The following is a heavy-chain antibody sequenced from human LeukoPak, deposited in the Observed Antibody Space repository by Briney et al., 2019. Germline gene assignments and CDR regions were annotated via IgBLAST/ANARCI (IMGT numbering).Heavy chain of an antibody. V-gene: IGHV4-59*11. J-gene: IGHJ6*02. Sequence: SETLSLTCSVSGGSNSGHYWTWIRQPPGKGLEWIGQIHYTGKPDYNPSLKSRITISVDTSKNQVSLQVSSVTAADSAIYYCARFGVDYDMDVWGHGTTVTVFS. D-gene: IGHD3-16*01. CDR1: GGSNSGHY. CDR2: IHYTGKP. CDR3: ARFGVDYDMDV.